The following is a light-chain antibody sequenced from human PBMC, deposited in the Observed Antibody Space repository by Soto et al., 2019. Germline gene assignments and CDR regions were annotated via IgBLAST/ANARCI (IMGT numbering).Light chain of an antibody. CDR1: QSISSY. CDR3: QQSYSTPLT. J-gene: IGKJ4*01. Sequence: DIQMTQSPSSLSASVGDRVTITCRARQSISSYLNCYQQKPGKAPKLLIYAASSLQSGVPSRFSGSGSGTDFTLTISSLQPEDFATYYCQQSYSTPLTFGGGTKVEIK. V-gene: IGKV1-39*01. CDR2: AAS.